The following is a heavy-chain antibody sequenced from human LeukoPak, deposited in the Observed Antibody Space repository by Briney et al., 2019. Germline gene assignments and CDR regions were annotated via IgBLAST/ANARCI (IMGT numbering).Heavy chain of an antibody. V-gene: IGHV1-2*02. D-gene: IGHD1-26*01. CDR3: ARSLVGAAPLDY. Sequence: ASVKVSCKASGYTFTGYYMHWVRQAPGQGLEWMGWINPNSGSTIYAQKFQGRVTMTRDTSISTAYMELSRLRSDDTAVYYCARSLVGAAPLDYWGQGTLVTVSS. J-gene: IGHJ4*02. CDR1: GYTFTGYY. CDR2: INPNSGST.